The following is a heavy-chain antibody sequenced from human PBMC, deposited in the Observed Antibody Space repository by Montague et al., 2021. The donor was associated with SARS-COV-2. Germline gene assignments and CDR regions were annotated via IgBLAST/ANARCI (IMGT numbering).Heavy chain of an antibody. Sequence: CAISGDSVASNSGTWNWVRQSPPRGLEWLGRTYYRTKWYNDYAVSVRGRVTINPDTSKNQFSLQLNSVTPEDTAIYYCTSGREGNYNVMDVWGQGTTVTVSS. D-gene: IGHD1-1*01. J-gene: IGHJ6*02. V-gene: IGHV6-1*01. CDR1: GDSVASNSGT. CDR2: TYYRTKWYN. CDR3: TSGREGNYNVMDV.